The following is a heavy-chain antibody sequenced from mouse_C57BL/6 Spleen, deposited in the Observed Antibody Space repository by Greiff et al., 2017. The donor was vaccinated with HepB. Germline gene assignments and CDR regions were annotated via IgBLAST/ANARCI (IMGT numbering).Heavy chain of an antibody. CDR3: ARWGRGYYGLPLDY. V-gene: IGHV1-64*01. CDR1: GYTFTSYW. Sequence: QVQLQQPGAELVKPGASVKLSCKASGYTFTSYWMHWVKQRPGQGLEWIGMIHPNSGSTNYNEKFKSKATLTVDKSSSTAYMQLSSLTSEDSAVYYCARWGRGYYGLPLDYWGQGTTLTVSS. D-gene: IGHD1-1*01. CDR2: IHPNSGST. J-gene: IGHJ2*01.